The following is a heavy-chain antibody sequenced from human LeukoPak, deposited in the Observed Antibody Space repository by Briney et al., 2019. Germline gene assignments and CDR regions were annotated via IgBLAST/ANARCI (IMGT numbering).Heavy chain of an antibody. D-gene: IGHD6-19*01. CDR2: INPSGGST. J-gene: IGHJ4*02. CDR3: ARDLSVGSAGDY. Sequence: ASVKVSCKASGYTFTSYGISWVRQAPGQGLEWMGIINPSGGSTSYAQKFQGRVTMTRDTSTSTVYMELSSLRSEDTAVYYCARDLSVGSAGDYWGQGTLVTVSS. V-gene: IGHV1-46*01. CDR1: GYTFTSYG.